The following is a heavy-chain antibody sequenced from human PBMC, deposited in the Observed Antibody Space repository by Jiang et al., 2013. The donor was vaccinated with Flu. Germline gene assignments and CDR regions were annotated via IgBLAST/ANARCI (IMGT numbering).Heavy chain of an antibody. Sequence: VQLVESGGGLVKPGGSLTLSCAVSGLTFNNAWMNWVRQAPGKGLEWVGRLSTKPDGETTDYAAPVKGRFTISRDHSKDTLYLQMNSLKTEDTAVYYCHSMSQLGHWGQGTLVTVSS. CDR3: HSMSQLGH. V-gene: IGHV3-15*07. D-gene: IGHD2/OR15-2a*01. CDR1: GLTFNNAW. CDR2: LSTKPDGETT. J-gene: IGHJ4*02.